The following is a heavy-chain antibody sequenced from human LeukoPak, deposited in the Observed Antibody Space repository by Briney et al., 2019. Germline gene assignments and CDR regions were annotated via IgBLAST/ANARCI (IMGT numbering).Heavy chain of an antibody. J-gene: IGHJ4*02. D-gene: IGHD1-26*01. CDR1: GGSISSSSYY. CDR2: IYYSGST. Sequence: SETLSLTCTVPGGSISSSSYYWGWIRQPPGKGLEWIGSIYYSGSTYYNPSLKSRVTISVDTSKSQFSLKLSSVTAADTAVYYCARHARSGSYYRYWGQGTLVTVSS. CDR3: ARHARSGSYYRY. V-gene: IGHV4-39*01.